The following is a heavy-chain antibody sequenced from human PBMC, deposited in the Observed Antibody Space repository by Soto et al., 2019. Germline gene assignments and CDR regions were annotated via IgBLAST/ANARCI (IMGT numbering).Heavy chain of an antibody. CDR2: ISSSGSTI. V-gene: IGHV3-11*01. CDR3: ARDDWRYYDSSGRPGAFDI. J-gene: IGHJ3*02. D-gene: IGHD3-22*01. CDR1: GFTFSDYY. Sequence: QVQLVESGGGLVKPGGSLRLSCAASGFTFSDYYMSWIRQAPGKGLEWVSYISSSGSTIYYADSVKGRFTISRDNAKNSLYLQMHSLRAEDTAVYYCARDDWRYYDSSGRPGAFDIWGQGTMVTVSS.